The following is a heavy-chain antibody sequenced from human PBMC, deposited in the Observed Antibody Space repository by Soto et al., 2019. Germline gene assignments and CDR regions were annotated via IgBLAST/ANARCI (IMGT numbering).Heavy chain of an antibody. CDR3: AHRRLGVLLWFGGVRGFDY. CDR2: IYWNDDK. Sequence: QITLKESGPTLVKPTQTLTLTCTFSGFSLSTSGVGVGWIRQPPGKALEWLALIYWNDDKRYSPSLKSRLTITKDTSKKQVVLTMTNMDPVDTATYYCAHRRLGVLLWFGGVRGFDYWGQGTLVTVSS. D-gene: IGHD3-10*01. J-gene: IGHJ4*02. CDR1: GFSLSTSGVG. V-gene: IGHV2-5*01.